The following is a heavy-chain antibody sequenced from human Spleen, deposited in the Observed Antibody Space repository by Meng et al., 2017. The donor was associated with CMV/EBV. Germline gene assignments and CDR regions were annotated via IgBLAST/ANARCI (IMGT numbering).Heavy chain of an antibody. D-gene: IGHD5-24*01. V-gene: IGHV4-39*01. CDR1: GGSISSRSYD. CDR3: ARGRWLQLGYFDY. Sequence: VSGGSISSRSYDWGWIRQPPGKGLEGIGSIYYSGSTYYNPALKRRVTISADTSKNQFSLKLSSVTAADTAVDYCARGRWLQLGYFDYWGQGTLVTVS. CDR2: IYYSGST. J-gene: IGHJ4*02.